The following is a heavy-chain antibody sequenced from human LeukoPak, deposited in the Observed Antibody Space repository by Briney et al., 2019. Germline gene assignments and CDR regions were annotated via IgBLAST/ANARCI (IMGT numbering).Heavy chain of an antibody. J-gene: IGHJ4*02. V-gene: IGHV4-38-2*02. CDR2: IYHSGST. CDR1: GYSISCGYY. Sequence: SETLSLTCAVSGYSISCGYYWGWILQPPGKGLEWIGSIYHSGSTYYNPSLKSRVTISVDTSKNQFSLKLSSVTAADTAVYYCARDWYSSGWYCDYWGEATLVTVSS. D-gene: IGHD6-19*01. CDR3: ARDWYSSGWYCDY.